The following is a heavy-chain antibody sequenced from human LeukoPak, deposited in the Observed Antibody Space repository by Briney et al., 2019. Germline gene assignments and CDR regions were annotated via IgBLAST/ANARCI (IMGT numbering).Heavy chain of an antibody. J-gene: IGHJ6*03. CDR1: GFTFEYYV. CDR2: ISSTGNYI. D-gene: IGHD1-26*01. V-gene: IGHV3-21*01. Sequence: GGSLRLSCTASGFTFEYYVMNWVRQAPGKGLEWVASISSTGNYINYADSLKGRLTISRDNANNSLSLQMNSLRAEDTAVYYCARDWSGSYASYHYSMDVWGKGTTVTVSS. CDR3: ARDWSGSYASYHYSMDV.